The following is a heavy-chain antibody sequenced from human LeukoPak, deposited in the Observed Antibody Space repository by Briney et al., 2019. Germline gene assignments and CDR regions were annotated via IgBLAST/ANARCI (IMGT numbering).Heavy chain of an antibody. J-gene: IGHJ4*02. V-gene: IGHV3-23*01. CDR3: AKDTSIGRYCTNGVCSPFDY. D-gene: IGHD2-8*01. CDR1: GFTFTNFA. CDR2: ISDTGATT. Sequence: GGSLRLSCAASGFTFTNFAMSWVRQAPGKGLEWVSAISDTGATTYDADSVKGRFTISRDNSRSTLYLQMNSLRAEDTALYYCAKDTSIGRYCTNGVCSPFDYWDQGTLVTVSS.